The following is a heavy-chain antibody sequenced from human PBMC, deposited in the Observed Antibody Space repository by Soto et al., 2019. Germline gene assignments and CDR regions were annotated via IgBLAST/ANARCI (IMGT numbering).Heavy chain of an antibody. J-gene: IGHJ6*02. Sequence: ASVKVSCQVSGYTLTELSMHWVRQAPGKGLEWMGGFDPEDGETIYAQKFQGRVTMTEDTSTDTAYMELSSLRSEDTAVYYCATNSYGSKYYYYYGMDVWGQGTTVTVSS. CDR2: FDPEDGET. CDR3: ATNSYGSKYYYYYGMDV. V-gene: IGHV1-24*01. CDR1: GYTLTELS. D-gene: IGHD5-18*01.